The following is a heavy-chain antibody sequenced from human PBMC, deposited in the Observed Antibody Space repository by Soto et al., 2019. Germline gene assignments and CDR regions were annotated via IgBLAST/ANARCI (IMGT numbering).Heavy chain of an antibody. CDR3: ARVSCSSTSGYTSYYYYGMDV. CDR1: GGSISSYY. D-gene: IGHD2-2*02. V-gene: IGHV4-59*01. CDR2: IYYSGST. Sequence: KPSETLSLTCTVSGGSISSYYWSWIRQPPGKGLEWIGYIYYSGSTNYNPSLKSRVTISVDTSKNQFSLKLSSVTAADTAGYYCARVSCSSTSGYTSYYYYGMDVWGQGTTVTVSS. J-gene: IGHJ6*02.